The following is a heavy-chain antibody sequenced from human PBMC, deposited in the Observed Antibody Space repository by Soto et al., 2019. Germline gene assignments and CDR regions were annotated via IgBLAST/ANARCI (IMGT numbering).Heavy chain of an antibody. CDR3: ARALQYQNWLDP. CDR1: GFTLSNYG. D-gene: IGHD4-4*01. CDR2: IWSGGSNK. V-gene: IGHV3-33*01. Sequence: QVQLVESGGGVVQPGRSLRLSCAASGFTLSNYGMHWVRQAPGKGLEWVAVIWSGGSNKYYADSVKGRFTISRDNSKNTLYLQMNSLRAEDTAVYYRARALQYQNWLDPWGQGTLVTVSS. J-gene: IGHJ5*02.